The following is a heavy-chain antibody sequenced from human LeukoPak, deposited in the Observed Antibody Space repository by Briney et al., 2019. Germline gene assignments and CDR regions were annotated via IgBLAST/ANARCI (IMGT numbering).Heavy chain of an antibody. CDR2: ISGSGGST. CDR3: ARGDCSSTSCSFDP. Sequence: GGSLRLSCAASGFTFSSYAMSWVRQAPGKGLEWVSAISGSGGSTYYADSVKGRFTISRDNAKNSLYLQMNSLRAEDTAVYYCARGDCSSTSCSFDPWGQGTLVTVSS. CDR1: GFTFSSYA. V-gene: IGHV3-23*01. J-gene: IGHJ5*02. D-gene: IGHD2-2*01.